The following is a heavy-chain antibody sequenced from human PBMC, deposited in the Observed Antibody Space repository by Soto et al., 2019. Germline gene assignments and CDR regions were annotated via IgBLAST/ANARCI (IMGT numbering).Heavy chain of an antibody. CDR1: GGSFSGYY. J-gene: IGHJ5*02. D-gene: IGHD3-3*01. CDR2: INHSGST. V-gene: IGHV4-34*01. Sequence: PSETLSLTCAVYGGSFSGYYWSWIRQPPGKGLEWIGEINHSGSTNYNPSLKSRVTISVDTSKNQFSLKLSSVTAADTAVYYCARGVNSYYDFWSGYYGSWFDPWGQGTRVTVSS. CDR3: ARGVNSYYDFWSGYYGSWFDP.